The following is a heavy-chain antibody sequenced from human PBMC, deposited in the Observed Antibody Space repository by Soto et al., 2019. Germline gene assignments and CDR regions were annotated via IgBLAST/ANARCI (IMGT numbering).Heavy chain of an antibody. CDR2: INHSGST. D-gene: IGHD6-13*01. CDR1: GGSFSGYY. Sequence: PSETLSLTCAVYGGSFSGYYWSWIRQPPGKGLEWIGEINHSGSTNYNPSLKSRVTISVDTSKNQFSLKLSSVTAADTAVYYCARGRAAAAGRISDYWGQGTLVTVSS. CDR3: ARGRAAAAGRISDY. V-gene: IGHV4-34*01. J-gene: IGHJ4*02.